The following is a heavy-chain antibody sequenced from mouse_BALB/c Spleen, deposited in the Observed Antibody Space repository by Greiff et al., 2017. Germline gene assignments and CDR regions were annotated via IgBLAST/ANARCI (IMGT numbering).Heavy chain of an antibody. CDR2: ISYDGSN. CDR1: GYSITSGYY. J-gene: IGHJ3*01. V-gene: IGHV3-6*02. CDR3: ASEGYYGSSYGFAY. D-gene: IGHD1-1*01. Sequence: ESGPGLVKPSQSLSLTCSVTGYSITSGYYWTWIRQFPGNKLEWMGYISYDGSNNYNPSLKNRISITRDTSKNQFFLKLNSVTTEDTATYYCASEGYYGSSYGFAYWGQGTLVTVSA.